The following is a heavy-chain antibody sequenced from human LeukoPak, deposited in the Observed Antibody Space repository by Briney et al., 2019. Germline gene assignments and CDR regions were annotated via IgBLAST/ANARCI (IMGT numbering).Heavy chain of an antibody. Sequence: ASVKVSCKVSGYTLTELSMHWVRQAPGKGLEWMGGFDPEDGETTYAQKFQGRVTMTEDTSTDTAYMELSSLRSEDTAVYYCATQALGYCSSTSCSDAFDIWGQGTMVTVSS. V-gene: IGHV1-24*01. J-gene: IGHJ3*02. D-gene: IGHD2-2*01. CDR3: ATQALGYCSSTSCSDAFDI. CDR1: GYTLTELS. CDR2: FDPEDGET.